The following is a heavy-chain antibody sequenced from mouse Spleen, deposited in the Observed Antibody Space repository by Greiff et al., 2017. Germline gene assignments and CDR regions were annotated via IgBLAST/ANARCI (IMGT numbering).Heavy chain of an antibody. Sequence: VHLVESGPGLVQPSQSLSITCTVSGFSLTSYGVHWVRQSPGKGLEWLGVIWSGGSTDYNAAFISRLSISKDNSKSQVFFKMNSLQADDTAIYYCARNYGNYVYWYFDVWGAGTTVTVSS. CDR1: GFSLTSYG. CDR3: ARNYGNYVYWYFDV. D-gene: IGHD2-1*01. V-gene: IGHV2-2*01. CDR2: IWSGGST. J-gene: IGHJ1*01.